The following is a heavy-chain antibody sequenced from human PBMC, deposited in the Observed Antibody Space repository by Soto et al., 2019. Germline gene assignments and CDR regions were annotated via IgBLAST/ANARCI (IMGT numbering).Heavy chain of an antibody. D-gene: IGHD1-1*01. J-gene: IGHJ3*02. V-gene: IGHV6-1*01. CDR2: TYYRSKWYN. Sequence: SETLSLTCAISGDSVSSNSAAWNWIRQSPSRGLEWLGRTYYRSKWYNDYAVSVKSRITINPDTSKNQFSLQLNSVTPEDTAVYYCASSLTTLGAFDIWGQGAMVTVSS. CDR1: GDSVSSNSAA. CDR3: ASSLTTLGAFDI.